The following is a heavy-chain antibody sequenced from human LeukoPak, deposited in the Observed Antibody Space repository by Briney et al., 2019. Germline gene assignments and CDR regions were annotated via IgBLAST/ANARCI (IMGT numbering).Heavy chain of an antibody. CDR2: INHSGST. CDR3: ARLHYGTLHWFDP. CDR1: GFTFDTYN. D-gene: IGHD4-17*01. Sequence: PGGSLRLSCAASGFTFDTYNFNWVRQAPGKGLEWIGEINHSGSTNYNPSLKSRVTISVDTSKNQFSLKLSSVTAADTAVYYCARLHYGTLHWFDPWGREPWSPSPQ. J-gene: IGHJ5*02. V-gene: IGHV4-34*01.